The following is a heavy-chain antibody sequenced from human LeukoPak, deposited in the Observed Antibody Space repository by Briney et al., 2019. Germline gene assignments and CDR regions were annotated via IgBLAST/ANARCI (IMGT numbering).Heavy chain of an antibody. CDR3: ARDKGYDSDSSV. CDR2: IFPFLGIA. D-gene: IGHD3-3*01. V-gene: IGHV1-69*04. J-gene: IGHJ1*01. Sequence: ASVKVSCKASGGTFSSYAISWVRQAPGQGLEWMGRIFPFLGIANYAQKFQGRVTITADKSTSTAYMELSSLRSEDTAVYYCARDKGYDSDSSVWVQGTLVTVSS. CDR1: GGTFSSYA.